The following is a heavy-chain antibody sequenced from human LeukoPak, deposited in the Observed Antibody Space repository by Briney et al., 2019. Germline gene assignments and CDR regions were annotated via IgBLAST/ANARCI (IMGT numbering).Heavy chain of an antibody. CDR3: ARGAPGIAVAGTSDPKLGFDP. J-gene: IGHJ5*02. V-gene: IGHV4-4*07. CDR2: IYTSGST. Sequence: SQTLSLTCSVSGGSISSYYWSWIRQPAGKGLEWIGRIYTSGSTNYNPSLKSRVTMSVDTSKNQFSLKLSSVAAADTAVYYCARGAPGIAVAGTSDPKLGFDPWGQGTLVTVSS. CDR1: GGSISSYY. D-gene: IGHD6-19*01.